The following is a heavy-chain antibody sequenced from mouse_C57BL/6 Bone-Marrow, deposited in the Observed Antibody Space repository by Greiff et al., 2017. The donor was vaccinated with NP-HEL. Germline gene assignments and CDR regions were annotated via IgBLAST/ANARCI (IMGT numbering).Heavy chain of an antibody. CDR1: GFTFSSYA. Sequence: EVHLVESGGGLVKPGGSLKLSCAASGFTFSSYAMSWVRQTPEKRLEWVATISDGGSYTYYPDNVKGRFTISRDNAKNNLYLQMSHLKSEDTAMYYCARDRDWGDYAMDYWGQGTSVTVSS. J-gene: IGHJ4*01. CDR2: ISDGGSYT. D-gene: IGHD4-1*01. V-gene: IGHV5-4*01. CDR3: ARDRDWGDYAMDY.